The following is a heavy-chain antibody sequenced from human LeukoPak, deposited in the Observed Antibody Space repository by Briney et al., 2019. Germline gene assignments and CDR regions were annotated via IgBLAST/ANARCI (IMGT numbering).Heavy chain of an antibody. CDR3: AKDSAVAGTNCFDP. V-gene: IGHV3-23*01. J-gene: IGHJ5*02. CDR1: GFTFSSYG. CDR2: ISGSGGST. D-gene: IGHD6-19*01. Sequence: GGSLRLSCAASGFTFSSYGMSWVRQAPGKGLEWVSAISGSGGSTYYADSVKGRFTISRDNSKNTLYLQMNSLRAEDTAVYYCAKDSAVAGTNCFDPWGQGTLVTVSS.